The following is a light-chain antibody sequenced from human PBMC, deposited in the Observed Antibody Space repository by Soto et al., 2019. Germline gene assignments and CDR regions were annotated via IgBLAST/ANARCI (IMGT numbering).Light chain of an antibody. CDR1: QSVDSY. J-gene: IGKJ1*01. CDR3: QHRTSWPET. Sequence: EIVLTQSPATLSLSPGERATLACRASQSVDSYLGWYQQKPGQAPRLLIYDATNRATGIPARFSGGGSGTDFTLTISSLEPEDFAVYYCQHRTSWPETFGQGTKVEIK. V-gene: IGKV3-11*01. CDR2: DAT.